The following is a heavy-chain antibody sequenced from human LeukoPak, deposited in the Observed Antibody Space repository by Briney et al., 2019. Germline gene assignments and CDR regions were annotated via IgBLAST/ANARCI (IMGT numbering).Heavy chain of an antibody. D-gene: IGHD1-7*01. J-gene: IGHJ4*02. CDR1: GYTFTAYY. Sequence: GAAVKVSCKASGYTFTAYYMRWVRQAPGQGLEWMGWINPNSGGTNYAQKFQGRVTMTRDTSISTAYMELSRLRSDDTAVYYCARSAHSTTSLIDYWGQGTLVTVSS. CDR2: INPNSGGT. CDR3: ARSAHSTTSLIDY. V-gene: IGHV1-2*02.